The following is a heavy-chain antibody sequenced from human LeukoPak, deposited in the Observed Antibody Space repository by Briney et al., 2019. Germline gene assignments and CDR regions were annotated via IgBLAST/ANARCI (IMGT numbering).Heavy chain of an antibody. D-gene: IGHD5-18*01. J-gene: IGHJ4*02. V-gene: IGHV3-7*01. CDR2: VRQDGGAT. Sequence: GSLRLSCAASGFTVSSNYMTWVRQAPGKGLEWVANVRQDGGATYYGDSVKGRFTISRDNSKNSLFLQMNSLRADDTAIYYCATSKDTAGGPYWGQGTLVTVSS. CDR1: GFTVSSNY. CDR3: ATSKDTAGGPY.